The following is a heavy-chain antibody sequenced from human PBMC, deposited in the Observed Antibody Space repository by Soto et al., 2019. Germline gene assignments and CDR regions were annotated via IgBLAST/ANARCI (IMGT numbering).Heavy chain of an antibody. J-gene: IGHJ6*02. CDR3: ASTTYYDFWSGYQAGYYYYYGMDV. Sequence: GESLKISCKGSGYSFTSYWISRVRQMPGKGLEWMGRIDPSDSYTNYSPSFQGHVTISADKSISTAYLQWSSLKASDTAMYYCASTTYYDFWSGYQAGYYYYYGMDVWGQGTTVTVSS. V-gene: IGHV5-10-1*01. CDR1: GYSFTSYW. D-gene: IGHD3-3*01. CDR2: IDPSDSYT.